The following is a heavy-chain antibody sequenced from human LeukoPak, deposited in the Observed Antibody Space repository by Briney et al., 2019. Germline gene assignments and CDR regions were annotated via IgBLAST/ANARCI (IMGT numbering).Heavy chain of an antibody. V-gene: IGHV3-30*04. CDR3: ARDGVYYGEGFGWFDP. CDR2: ISYDGSNK. J-gene: IGHJ5*02. D-gene: IGHD4-17*01. Sequence: PGGSLRLSCAASGFTFSSYAMHWVRQAPGKGLEWVAVISYDGSNKYYADSVKGRFTISRDNSKNTLYLQMNSLRAEDTAVYYCARDGVYYGEGFGWFDPWGQETLVTVSS. CDR1: GFTFSSYA.